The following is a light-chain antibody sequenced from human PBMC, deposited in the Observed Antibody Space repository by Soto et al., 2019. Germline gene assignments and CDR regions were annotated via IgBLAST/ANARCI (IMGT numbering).Light chain of an antibody. V-gene: IGLV2-14*01. CDR1: SSDVGGYNY. CDR2: EVS. J-gene: IGLJ1*01. CDR3: SSYTSSSTRV. Sequence: QSALTQPASVSGSPGQSITLSCTGTSSDVGGYNYVSWYQQHPGKAPKLMIYEVSNRPSGVSNRFSGSKSGNTASLTISGLQAEDEADYSCSSYTSSSTRVFGTGTKLTVL.